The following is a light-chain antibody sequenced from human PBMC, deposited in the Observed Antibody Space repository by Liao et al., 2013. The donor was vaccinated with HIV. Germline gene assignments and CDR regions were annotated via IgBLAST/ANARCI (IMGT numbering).Light chain of an antibody. J-gene: IGLJ2*01. CDR3: QAWDNHIV. V-gene: IGLV3-1*01. Sequence: SYELTQPPSVSVSPGQTASITCSGDQLGNKNICWYQQKPGQSPVLVIYEDDKRPSGIPERFSGSNSGTTATLAISGAQAVDEADYYCQAWDNHIVFGGGTQLTVL. CDR2: EDD. CDR1: QLGNKN.